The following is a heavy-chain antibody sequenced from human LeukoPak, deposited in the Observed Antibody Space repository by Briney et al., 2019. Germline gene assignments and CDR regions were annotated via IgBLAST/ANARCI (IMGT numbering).Heavy chain of an antibody. Sequence: PSETLSLTCTVSSGSISSYYWSWIRQPPGKGLEWLGYIYYSGSTNYNPSLKSRVTISVDTSKNQFSLRLSSVTAADTAVYYCARLQYCSGTSCYWFDPWGQGTLVTVSS. D-gene: IGHD2-2*01. CDR3: ARLQYCSGTSCYWFDP. CDR2: IYYSGST. V-gene: IGHV4-59*12. J-gene: IGHJ5*02. CDR1: SGSISSYY.